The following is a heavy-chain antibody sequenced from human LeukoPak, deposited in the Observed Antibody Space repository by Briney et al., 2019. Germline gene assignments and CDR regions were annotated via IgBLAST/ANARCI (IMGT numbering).Heavy chain of an antibody. CDR1: GGSIRSSSYY. J-gene: IGHJ4*02. CDR3: ATGSRYSYGYFDY. CDR2: IYYSGSN. D-gene: IGHD5-18*01. V-gene: IGHV4-39*01. Sequence: PSETLSLTCTVSGGSIRSSSYYWGWIRQPPGKGLEWIGSIYYSGSNYYNPSLKSRLTISVDTSKNQFSLKLSSVTAADTAVYYCATGSRYSYGYFDYWGQGTLVTVSS.